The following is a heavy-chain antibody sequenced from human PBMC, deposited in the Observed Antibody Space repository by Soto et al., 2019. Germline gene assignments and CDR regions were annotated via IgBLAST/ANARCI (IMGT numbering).Heavy chain of an antibody. J-gene: IGHJ4*02. Sequence: ASVKVSCKASGYTFTGYHMHWMRQAPGQEVEWMGWIIPSSGSTNYAQKFRGRVTMTRDTSITTAYMELSRLTSDDTAVYYCARDQYSGSFLYWGQGTLVTVSS. CDR1: GYTFTGYH. D-gene: IGHD1-26*01. CDR3: ARDQYSGSFLY. V-gene: IGHV1-2*02. CDR2: IIPSSGST.